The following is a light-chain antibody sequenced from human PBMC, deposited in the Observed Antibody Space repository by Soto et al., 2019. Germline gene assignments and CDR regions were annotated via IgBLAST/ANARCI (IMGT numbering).Light chain of an antibody. CDR1: QSVSSY. Sequence: EIVLTQSPATLSLSPGERATLSCRASQSVSSYLAWYQQKPGQAPRLLIYDAYNRATGIPARFSGSGSGTDCTLTISSLEPEDFAVYYCQQRSNWLYTFGQGTKLEIK. CDR2: DAY. V-gene: IGKV3-11*01. J-gene: IGKJ2*01. CDR3: QQRSNWLYT.